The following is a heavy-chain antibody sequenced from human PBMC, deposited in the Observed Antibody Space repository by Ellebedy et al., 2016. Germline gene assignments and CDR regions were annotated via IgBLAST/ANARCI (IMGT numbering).Heavy chain of an antibody. V-gene: IGHV3-23*01. CDR1: GFTFSTYA. J-gene: IGHJ4*02. D-gene: IGHD4-17*01. CDR3: RQGHYADL. CDR2: ISAGSDNT. Sequence: GGSLRLXCAASGFTFSTYAMSWVRQAPGKGLEWFSTISAGSDNTRFADSVKGRFTVSRDNSKNTVYLQMNNVRAEDTAVYYCRQGHYADLWGQGTLVTVSS.